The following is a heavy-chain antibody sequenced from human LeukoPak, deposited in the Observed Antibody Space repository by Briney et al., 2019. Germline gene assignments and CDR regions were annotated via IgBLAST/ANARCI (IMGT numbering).Heavy chain of an antibody. V-gene: IGHV3-9*01. CDR1: GFTFDDYA. Sequence: GGSLRHSCAASGFTFDDYAMHWVRQAPGKGLEWVSGISWNSGRIGYADSVKGRFTISRDNAKNSLYLQMNSLRVEDTALYYCAKDFYRLGEFDAFDNWGQGTMVTVSS. D-gene: IGHD3-16*01. CDR3: AKDFYRLGEFDAFDN. CDR2: ISWNSGRI. J-gene: IGHJ3*02.